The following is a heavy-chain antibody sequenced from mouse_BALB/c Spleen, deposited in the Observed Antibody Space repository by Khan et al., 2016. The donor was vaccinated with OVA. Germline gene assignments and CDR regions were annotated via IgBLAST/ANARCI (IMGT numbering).Heavy chain of an antibody. CDR2: IWSGGST. Sequence: VELVESGPGLVAPSQSLSITCPVSGFSLSRYSVHWVRQPPGKGLEWLGMIWSGGSTDYNSALESRLSISKDNSKSQVFLKMNSLQTDDTAMYYCARKKYGNYVSLDYWGQGTSVTVSS. CDR1: GFSLSRYS. D-gene: IGHD2-10*02. J-gene: IGHJ4*01. CDR3: ARKKYGNYVSLDY. V-gene: IGHV2-6-4*01.